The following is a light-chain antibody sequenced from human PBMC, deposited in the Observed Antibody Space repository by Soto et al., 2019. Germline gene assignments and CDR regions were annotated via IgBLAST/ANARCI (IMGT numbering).Light chain of an antibody. CDR2: AAS. CDR1: QSISSY. CDR3: LQSYSTPPS. V-gene: IGKV1-39*01. J-gene: IGKJ1*01. Sequence: DIQMTQSPSFLSASVGDRVTITCRASQSISSYLNWYQQKPGKAPKLLIYAASSLQSGVPSRFSGSESGTDFTLTISSLQPEDFATCYCLQSYSTPPSFGQGTKVEIK.